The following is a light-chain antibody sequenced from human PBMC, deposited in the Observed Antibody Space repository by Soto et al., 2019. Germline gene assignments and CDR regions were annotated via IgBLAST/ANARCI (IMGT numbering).Light chain of an antibody. CDR1: QSVNNRY. CDR2: GAS. V-gene: IGKV3-20*01. CDR3: QQHSRCPGVT. Sequence: EIVLTQSPGTLSLSPGERATLSCRASQSVNNRYLAWYQQIPGQAPRLVIFGASSRATGIPGRFIGSGSGTDFSLTISSLEPEDFAVYYCQQHSRCPGVTFGGGTKVEIK. J-gene: IGKJ4*01.